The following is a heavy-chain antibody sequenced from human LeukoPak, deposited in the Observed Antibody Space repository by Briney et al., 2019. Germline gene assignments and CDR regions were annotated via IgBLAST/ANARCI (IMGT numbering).Heavy chain of an antibody. Sequence: SETLSLTCAVYGGSFSGYYWSWIRQPPGKGLEWIGEINHSGSTNYNPSLKSRVTLSVDTSKNQFSLKLSSVTAADTAVYYCAGASYPIVATIWGAWFDPWGQGTLVTVSS. CDR3: AGASYPIVATIWGAWFDP. D-gene: IGHD5-12*01. V-gene: IGHV4-34*01. CDR1: GGSFSGYY. J-gene: IGHJ5*02. CDR2: INHSGST.